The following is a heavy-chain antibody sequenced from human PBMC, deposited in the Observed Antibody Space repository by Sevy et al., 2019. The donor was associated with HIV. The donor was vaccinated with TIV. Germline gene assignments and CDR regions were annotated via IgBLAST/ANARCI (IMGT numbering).Heavy chain of an antibody. CDR3: AREDIVLGEGNYYGIDV. CDR1: GLTVRSNY. CDR2: IYSDGRT. J-gene: IGHJ6*02. V-gene: IGHV3-53*01. D-gene: IGHD2-15*01. Sequence: GESLKISCAAPGLTVRSNYMSWVRQAPGKGLEWVSVIYSDGRTYYADTVRGRFTISRDSSENTLYLQMNSLRAEDTAVYYCAREDIVLGEGNYYGIDVWGQGTTVTVSS.